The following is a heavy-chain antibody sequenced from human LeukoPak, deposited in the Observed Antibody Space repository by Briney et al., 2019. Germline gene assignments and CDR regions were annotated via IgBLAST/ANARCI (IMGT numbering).Heavy chain of an antibody. CDR3: ARDPAEVVTATNFDY. V-gene: IGHV1-2*02. CDR2: INPNSGGT. D-gene: IGHD2-21*02. CDR1: GYTFTDYF. Sequence: GASVKVSCKASGYTFTDYFIHWVRQAPGQGLEWMGWINPNSGGTNYAQKFQGRVTMTRDTSISTAYMELSRLRSDDTAVYYCARDPAEVVTATNFDYWGQGTLVTVSS. J-gene: IGHJ4*02.